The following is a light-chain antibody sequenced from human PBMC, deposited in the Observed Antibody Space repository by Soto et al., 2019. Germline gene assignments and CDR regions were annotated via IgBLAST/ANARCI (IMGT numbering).Light chain of an antibody. CDR1: QSVSTN. V-gene: IGKV3-20*01. CDR2: GAS. Sequence: EIVMTQSPATLSVSPGERATLSCRASQSVSTNLVWYQQKPGQAPRLLIYGASTRATGVPGRFSGTGSGTDFTLTINRLEPADFAVYYCQQYGSSPWTFGQGTKVDIK. CDR3: QQYGSSPWT. J-gene: IGKJ1*01.